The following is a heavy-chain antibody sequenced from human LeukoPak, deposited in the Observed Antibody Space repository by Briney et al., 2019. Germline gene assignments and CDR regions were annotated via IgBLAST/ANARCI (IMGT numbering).Heavy chain of an antibody. Sequence: ASETLSLTCTVSGGSVSSGTHYWNWIRQPPGMGLEWIGYIYNIGTTNYNPSLKSRVTISVDTSKNQFSLKLSSVTAADTAVYYCATSGYDSSGYILAFDIWGQGTMVTVSS. V-gene: IGHV4-61*01. CDR1: GGSVSSGTHY. D-gene: IGHD3-22*01. CDR2: IYNIGTT. J-gene: IGHJ3*02. CDR3: ATSGYDSSGYILAFDI.